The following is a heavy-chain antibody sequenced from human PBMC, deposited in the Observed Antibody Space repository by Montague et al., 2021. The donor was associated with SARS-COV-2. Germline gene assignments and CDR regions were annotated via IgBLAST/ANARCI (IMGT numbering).Heavy chain of an antibody. D-gene: IGHD4-17*01. CDR1: GFSLTTPGVG. V-gene: IGHV2-5*02. Sequence: PALVKPTQSLTLTCSFSGFSLTTPGVGVGWVRQLPGKALEWLALIYWDGDTRYSPHRRGRITITKDTSKNRVVLTMTNVDPVDTATYYSAEHLMQQDDYGDYFDAFDMWGQGTMVTVSS. CDR3: AEHLMQQDDYGDYFDAFDM. J-gene: IGHJ3*02. CDR2: IYWDGDT.